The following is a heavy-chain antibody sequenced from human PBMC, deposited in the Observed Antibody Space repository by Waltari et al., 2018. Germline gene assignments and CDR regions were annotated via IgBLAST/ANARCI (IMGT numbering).Heavy chain of an antibody. CDR2: IYSGGST. V-gene: IGHV3-53*01. J-gene: IGHJ5*02. CDR1: GFTVSSNY. CDR3: AKTYYDFWSGWRWFDP. D-gene: IGHD3-3*01. Sequence: EVQLVESGGGLIQPGGSLRLSCAASGFTVSSNYMSWVRQAPGKGLEWVSVIYSGGSTYYADSVKGRFTISRDNSKNTLYLQMNSLRAEDTAVYYCAKTYYDFWSGWRWFDPWGQGTLVTVSS.